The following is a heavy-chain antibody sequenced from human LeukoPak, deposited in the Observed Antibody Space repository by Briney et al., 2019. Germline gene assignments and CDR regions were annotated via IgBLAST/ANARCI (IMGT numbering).Heavy chain of an antibody. D-gene: IGHD3-16*02. V-gene: IGHV4-30-2*01. CDR2: IYHSGST. CDR3: ARAAENYDYVWGSYLLDY. CDR1: GGSISSGGYY. Sequence: SETLSLTCTVSGGSISSGGYYWSWIRQPPGKGLEWIGYIYHSGSTYYNPSLKSRVTISVDRSKNQFSLKLSSVTAADTAVYYCARAAENYDYVWGSYLLDYWGQGTLVTVSS. J-gene: IGHJ4*02.